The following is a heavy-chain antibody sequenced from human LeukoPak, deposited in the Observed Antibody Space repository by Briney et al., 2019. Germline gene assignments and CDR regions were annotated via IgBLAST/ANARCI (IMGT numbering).Heavy chain of an antibody. CDR2: IYHSGST. CDR1: GYSISSGYY. J-gene: IGHJ4*02. CDR3: ARGVLLWFGEPGGVDY. V-gene: IGHV4-38-2*02. Sequence: SETLSLTCTVSGYSISSGYYWGWIRQPPGKGLEWIGSIYHSGSTYYNPSLKSRVTIAVDTSKNQFSLKLCSVTAADTAVYYCARGVLLWFGEPGGVDYWGQGTLVTVSS. D-gene: IGHD3-10*01.